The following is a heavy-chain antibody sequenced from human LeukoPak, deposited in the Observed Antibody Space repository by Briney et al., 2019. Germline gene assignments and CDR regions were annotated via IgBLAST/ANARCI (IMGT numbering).Heavy chain of an antibody. CDR1: GYSISSGYY. V-gene: IGHV4-38-2*01. J-gene: IGHJ4*02. CDR3: ARYISGSKVFDY. CDR2: IYHSGST. D-gene: IGHD1-26*01. Sequence: SETLSLTXAVSGYSISSGYYWGWIRQPPGKGLEWIGSIYHSGSTYYNPSLKSRVTISVDTSKNQFSLKLSSVTAADTAVYYCARYISGSKVFDYWGQGTLVTVSS.